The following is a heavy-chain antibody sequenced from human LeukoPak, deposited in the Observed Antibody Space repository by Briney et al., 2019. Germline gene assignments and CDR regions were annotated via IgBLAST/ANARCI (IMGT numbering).Heavy chain of an antibody. Sequence: GGSLRLSCAASGFTFSSYAMSWVRQAPGKGLEWVSAISGSSGSTYYADSVKGRFTISRDNSKNTLYLQMNSLRAEDTAVYYCAKFPRDSSSCPWGQGTLVTVSS. D-gene: IGHD6-13*01. CDR3: AKFPRDSSSCP. CDR2: ISGSSGST. V-gene: IGHV3-23*01. J-gene: IGHJ5*02. CDR1: GFTFSSYA.